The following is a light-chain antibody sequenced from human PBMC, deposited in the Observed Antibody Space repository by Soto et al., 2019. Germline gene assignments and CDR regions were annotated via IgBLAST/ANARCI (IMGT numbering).Light chain of an antibody. Sequence: DIPMTQSPPSLSASVGDRVTITCRTSQDISNHLAWYQQKPGKVPKLLIYGASTLQTGVHSRFSGSGSGRFFTLTISSVQPEDVATYYCQKYNSAPNTFGQGTRLEIK. J-gene: IGKJ2*01. CDR1: QDISNH. CDR3: QKYNSAPNT. CDR2: GAS. V-gene: IGKV1-27*01.